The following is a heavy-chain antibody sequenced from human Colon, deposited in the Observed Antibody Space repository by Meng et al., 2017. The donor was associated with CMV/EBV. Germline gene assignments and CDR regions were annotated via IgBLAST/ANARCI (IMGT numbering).Heavy chain of an antibody. Sequence: GGSLRLSCAASGFTFSGYWMTWVRQAAGKGLEWVANINEDGSEKHYVDPVKGRFTISRDNAKNSLYLQLNSLRDEDTAVYYCARDVFEFWGQGTLVTVSS. J-gene: IGHJ4*02. CDR3: ARDVFEF. CDR1: GFTFSGYW. CDR2: INEDGSEK. V-gene: IGHV3-7*01.